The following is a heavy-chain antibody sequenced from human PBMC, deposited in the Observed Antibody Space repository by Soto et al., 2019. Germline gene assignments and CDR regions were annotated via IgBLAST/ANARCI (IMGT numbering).Heavy chain of an antibody. CDR2: INPNSGGT. V-gene: IGHV1-2*02. Sequence: ASVKVSCKASGYTFTGYYIHWVRQAPGQGLEWMGGINPNSGGTNYAQRFQGRVTMTRETSISTAYMELSRLRSEDTAVYYCAIIFGGNVPLDYWGQGTMVTVSS. J-gene: IGHJ4*02. D-gene: IGHD5-12*01. CDR1: GYTFTGYY. CDR3: AIIFGGNVPLDY.